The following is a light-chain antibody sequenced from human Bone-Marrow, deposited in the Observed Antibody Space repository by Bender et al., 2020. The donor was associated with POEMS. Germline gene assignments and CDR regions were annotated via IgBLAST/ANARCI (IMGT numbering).Light chain of an antibody. CDR3: CSYAGGTSWV. CDR2: EVS. CDR1: SSDIGGYSY. Sequence: QSALTQPASVSGSPGQSITISCTGTSSDIGGYSYVSWYQQNPGKAPKLMIYEVSNRPSGVSNRFSGSKSVTTASLTISGLQAEDEADYYCCSYAGGTSWVFGGGTKLTVL. J-gene: IGLJ3*02. V-gene: IGLV2-14*01.